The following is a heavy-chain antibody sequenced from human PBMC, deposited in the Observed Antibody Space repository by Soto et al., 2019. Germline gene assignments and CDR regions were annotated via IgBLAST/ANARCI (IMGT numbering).Heavy chain of an antibody. J-gene: IGHJ5*02. V-gene: IGHV1-3*04. CDR1: GYTFTAYG. CDR3: ASRGYDFWSGLDP. CDR2: INTGNGHT. Sequence: ASVKVSCKASGYTFTAYGIHWVRQAPGQRLEWMGWINTGNGHTKYSQKFQGRVTITRDTSGRTAYMELNSLRSEDTAVYYCASRGYDFWSGLDPWGQGTLVTVPQ. D-gene: IGHD3-3*01.